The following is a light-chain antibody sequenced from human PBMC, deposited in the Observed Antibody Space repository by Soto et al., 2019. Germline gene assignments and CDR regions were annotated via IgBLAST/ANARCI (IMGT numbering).Light chain of an antibody. CDR3: QQSYSTPLT. V-gene: IGKV1-39*01. CDR1: QSISSY. J-gene: IGKJ4*01. Sequence: DIQMTQSPSSLSASVGDRVTITCRASQSISSYLNWYQQKPGKAPKLLIYAACSLQSGVPSRFSGSGSGTDFTLTISSLQPEDFATYYCQQSYSTPLTFGGGTKVEIQ. CDR2: AAC.